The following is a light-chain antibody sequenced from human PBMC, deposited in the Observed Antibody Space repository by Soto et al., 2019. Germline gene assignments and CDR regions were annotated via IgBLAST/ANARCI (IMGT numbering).Light chain of an antibody. CDR3: QHYTTLVT. V-gene: IGKV1-5*03. CDR2: KAS. Sequence: DIQMTQSPSTLSASVGDRVTITFRASQSVDRWLAWYQQRPGKAPKALIYKASNLESGVPSRFSGSGSRTEFTLTITSLQPGDIATYYCQHYTTLVTFGQGTMVEMK. J-gene: IGKJ1*01. CDR1: QSVDRW.